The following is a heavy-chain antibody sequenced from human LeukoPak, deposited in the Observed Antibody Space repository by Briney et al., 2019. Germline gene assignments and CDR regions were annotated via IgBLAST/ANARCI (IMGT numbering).Heavy chain of an antibody. Sequence: SETLSLTCTVSGGSIRSSSHYWGWIRQPPGKGLEWIGNIYYSGTTYYNPSLKSRVTMSVDTTKNQFSLNMSSVTAADTAVYYCARESNYYDRDYWGQGTLVTVSS. D-gene: IGHD3-22*01. V-gene: IGHV4-39*07. CDR2: IYYSGTT. J-gene: IGHJ4*02. CDR3: ARESNYYDRDY. CDR1: GGSIRSSSHY.